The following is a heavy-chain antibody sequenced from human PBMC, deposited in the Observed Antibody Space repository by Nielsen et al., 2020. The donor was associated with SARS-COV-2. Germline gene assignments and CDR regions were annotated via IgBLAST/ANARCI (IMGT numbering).Heavy chain of an antibody. CDR2: ISWNSGSI. V-gene: IGHV3-9*01. CDR3: AKDERSYGSGSLDC. CDR1: GFTFDDYA. J-gene: IGHJ4*02. D-gene: IGHD3-10*01. Sequence: SLKISCAASGFTFDDYAMHWVRQAPGKGLEWVSGISWNSGSIGYADSVKGRFTISRDNAKNSLYLQMNSLRAEDTALYYCAKDERSYGSGSLDCWGQGTLVTVSS.